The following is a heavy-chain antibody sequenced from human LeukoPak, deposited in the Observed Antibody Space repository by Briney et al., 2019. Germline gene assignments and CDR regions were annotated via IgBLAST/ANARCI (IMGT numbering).Heavy chain of an antibody. CDR1: GGTFSSYA. J-gene: IGHJ3*02. D-gene: IGHD3-10*01. Sequence: SVKVSCKASGGTFSSYAISWVRQAPGQGLEWMGGIIPIFGTANYAQKFQGRVTMTRDTSTSTVYMELSSLRSEDTAVYYCARLTMVRGDLAFDIWGQGTMVTVSS. CDR3: ARLTMVRGDLAFDI. V-gene: IGHV1-69*05. CDR2: IIPIFGTA.